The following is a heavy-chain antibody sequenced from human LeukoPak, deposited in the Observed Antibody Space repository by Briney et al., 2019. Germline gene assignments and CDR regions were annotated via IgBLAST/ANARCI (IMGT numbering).Heavy chain of an antibody. CDR2: INHSGST. D-gene: IGHD6-19*01. J-gene: IGHJ5*02. Sequence: SETLSLTCAVYGGSISGYYWSWIRQTPGKGLEWIGEINHSGSTNYNPSLKSRVTISVDTSKNQFSLKLSSVTAADTAVYYCARAIGGWFQHNWFDPWGQGTLVTVSS. CDR3: ARAIGGWFQHNWFDP. CDR1: GGSISGYY. V-gene: IGHV4-34*01.